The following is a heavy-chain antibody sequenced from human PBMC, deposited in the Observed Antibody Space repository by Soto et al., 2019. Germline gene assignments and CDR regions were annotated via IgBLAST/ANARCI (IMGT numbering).Heavy chain of an antibody. D-gene: IGHD5-18*01. Sequence: PGGSLRLSCAASGCTFSTSAMHWVRQAPGKGLEWMTVISYDGSKSHYADSVKGRFTISRDNSKNTLYLQMNSLRADDTALYYCARASYSSGYLGSPRDCGQGVQVTVSS. CDR2: ISYDGSKS. J-gene: IGHJ4*02. CDR3: ARASYSSGYLGSPRD. CDR1: GCTFSTSA. V-gene: IGHV3-30-3*01.